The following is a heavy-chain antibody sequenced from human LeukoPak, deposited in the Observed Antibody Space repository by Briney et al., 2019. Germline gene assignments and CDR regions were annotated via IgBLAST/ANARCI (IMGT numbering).Heavy chain of an antibody. J-gene: IGHJ6*03. CDR2: IYTSGST. CDR3: ARMMVIATRGRFYYYYYMDV. CDR1: GGSISSYY. Sequence: SETLSLTCTVSGGSISSYYWSWIRQPAGKGLEWIGRIYTSGSTNYNPSLKSRVTMSVDTSKNQFYLKLSSVTAADTAVYYCARMMVIATRGRFYYYYYMDVWGKGTTVTVSS. D-gene: IGHD2-21*01. V-gene: IGHV4-4*07.